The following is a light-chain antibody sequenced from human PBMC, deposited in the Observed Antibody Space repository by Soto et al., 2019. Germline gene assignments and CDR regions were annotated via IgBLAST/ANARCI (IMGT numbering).Light chain of an antibody. V-gene: IGKV2-28*01. J-gene: IGKJ1*01. CDR3: MQALQSPRT. Sequence: VMTQSPLSLPVTPGEPASISCRSSQSLLHSNGYNFLDWYLQKPGQSPQLLIYLGSNRASGVPDRFSGSGSGTDFTLKISRVEAEDVGVYYCMQALQSPRTFGQGTKVEIK. CDR2: LGS. CDR1: QSLLHSNGYNF.